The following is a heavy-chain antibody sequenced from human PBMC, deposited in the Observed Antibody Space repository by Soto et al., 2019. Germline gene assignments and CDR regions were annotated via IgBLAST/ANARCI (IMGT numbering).Heavy chain of an antibody. CDR2: IYYSGST. V-gene: IGHV4-59*01. J-gene: IGHJ4*02. CDR3: AREAHSSSWYDY. CDR1: GGSISSYY. D-gene: IGHD6-13*01. Sequence: ETLSLTCTVSGGSISSYYWSWIRQPPGKGLEWIGYIYYSGSTNYNPSLKSRVTISVDTSKNQFSLKLSSVTAADTAVYYCAREAHSSSWYDYWGQGTLVTVSS.